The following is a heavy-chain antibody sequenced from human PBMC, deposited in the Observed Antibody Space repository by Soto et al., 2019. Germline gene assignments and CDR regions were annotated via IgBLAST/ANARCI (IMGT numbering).Heavy chain of an antibody. CDR3: ARRWGEGRVDY. J-gene: IGHJ4*02. CDR2: IYHSGNT. CDR1: GGSISSSNW. V-gene: IGHV4-4*02. Sequence: QMQRQESGPGLVKPSGTLSLTCAVSGGSISSSNWWSWVRQPPGKGLEWIGEIYHSGNTNYNPSLKSRVTMAVDKSRNQFSLKLSSVTAADTAVYYCARRWGEGRVDYWGQGTLVTVSS. D-gene: IGHD3-10*01.